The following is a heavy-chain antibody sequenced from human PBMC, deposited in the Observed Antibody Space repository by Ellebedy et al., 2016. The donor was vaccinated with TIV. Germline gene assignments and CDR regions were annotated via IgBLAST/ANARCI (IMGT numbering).Heavy chain of an antibody. V-gene: IGHV1-2*02. J-gene: IGHJ4*02. CDR1: GYTFTGYY. Sequence: AASVKVSCKASGYTFTGYYMHWVRQAPGQGLEWMGWINPNSGGTNYAQKFQGRVTMTRDTSIITAYMKLSRLRSDDTAVYYCARARSPKYYFDYWGQGTLVTVSS. CDR3: ARARSPKYYFDY. CDR2: INPNSGGT. D-gene: IGHD3-3*01.